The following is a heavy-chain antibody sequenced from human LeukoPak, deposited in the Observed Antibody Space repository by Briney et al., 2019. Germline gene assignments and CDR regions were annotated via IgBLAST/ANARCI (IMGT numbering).Heavy chain of an antibody. CDR2: MNHSSGNT. V-gene: IGHV1-8*01. Sequence: ASVKVSCKASGYTFGSYDINWVRQATGQGPEWMGWMNHSSGNTGYAQTVKGRVTITRDTSTNTAYLELSSLRSEDTAVYYCATHTYDHSSGSFAYWGQGTLVTVSS. D-gene: IGHD3-10*01. CDR1: GYTFGSYD. J-gene: IGHJ4*02. CDR3: ATHTYDHSSGSFAY.